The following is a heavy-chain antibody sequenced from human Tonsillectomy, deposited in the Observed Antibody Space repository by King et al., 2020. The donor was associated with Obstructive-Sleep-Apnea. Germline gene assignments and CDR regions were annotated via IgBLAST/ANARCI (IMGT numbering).Heavy chain of an antibody. J-gene: IGHJ2*01. CDR3: ARATGDSWYFDL. D-gene: IGHD7-27*01. CDR1: GGSIVSGGYS. Sequence: QLQESGPGLVKPSQTLSLTCAVSGGSIVSGGYSWSWIRQPPGKGLEWIAYMYYSGLMYYNSSLNSRVTISVDTSKNQFSLKLSSVTAADTAVYDCARATGDSWYFDLWGRGTLVTVSS. V-gene: IGHV4-30-4*07. CDR2: MYYSGLM.